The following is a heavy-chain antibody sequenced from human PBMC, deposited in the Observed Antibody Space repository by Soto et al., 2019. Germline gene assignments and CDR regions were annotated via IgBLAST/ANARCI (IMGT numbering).Heavy chain of an antibody. V-gene: IGHV1-69*01. CDR1: GGTFSSYA. CDR3: AREIKFGRGWYVGYYGMDV. J-gene: IGHJ6*02. Sequence: QVQLVQSGAEVKKPGSSVKVSCKASGGTFSSYAISWVRQAPGQGLEWMGGIIPIFGTANYAQKFQGRVTITADESTSTAYMELSSLRSEDTAVYYCAREIKFGRGWYVGYYGMDVWGQGTTVTVSS. CDR2: IIPIFGTA. D-gene: IGHD6-19*01.